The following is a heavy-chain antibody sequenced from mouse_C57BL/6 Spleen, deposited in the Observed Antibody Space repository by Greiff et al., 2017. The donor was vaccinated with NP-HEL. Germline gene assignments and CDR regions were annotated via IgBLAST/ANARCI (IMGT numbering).Heavy chain of an antibody. Sequence: EVMLVESGGGLVQPGGSLKLSCAASGFTFSDYYMYWVRQTPEKRLEWVAYISNGGGSTYYPDTVKGRFTISRDNAKNTLYLQMSRLKSEDTAMYYCARQGRLGRYYFDYWGQGTTLTVSS. CDR3: ARQGRLGRYYFDY. V-gene: IGHV5-12*01. J-gene: IGHJ2*01. CDR1: GFTFSDYY. D-gene: IGHD4-1*01. CDR2: ISNGGGST.